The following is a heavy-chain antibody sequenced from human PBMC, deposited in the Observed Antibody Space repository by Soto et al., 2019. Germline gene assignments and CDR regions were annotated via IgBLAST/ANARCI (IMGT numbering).Heavy chain of an antibody. CDR3: ALPGLYYYGSGRFFDP. CDR1: GFTFSSYC. D-gene: IGHD3-10*01. V-gene: IGHV3-23*01. Sequence: PGGSLRVSCAASGFTFSSYCMHWVRQDPGKGLEWVSAIRGSGGSKYYADSVKGRFTISRDNSKNTLYLQMNSLRAEDTAVYYCALPGLYYYGSGRFFDPGGQGTLVTVSS. J-gene: IGHJ5*02. CDR2: IRGSGGSK.